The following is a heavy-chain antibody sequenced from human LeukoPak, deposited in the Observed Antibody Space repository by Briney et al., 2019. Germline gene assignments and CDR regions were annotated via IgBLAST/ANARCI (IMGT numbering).Heavy chain of an antibody. D-gene: IGHD1-14*01. CDR3: ARGRRKFDY. V-gene: IGHV4-34*01. CDR1: GGSFSGYY. J-gene: IGHJ4*02. Sequence: SETLSLTCAVYGGSFSGYYWSWIRQPPGKGLEWIGEINHSGSTNYNPSLKSRVTISVDTSKNQFSLKLSSVTAADTAVYYCARGRRKFDYWGQGTLVTVSS. CDR2: INHSGST.